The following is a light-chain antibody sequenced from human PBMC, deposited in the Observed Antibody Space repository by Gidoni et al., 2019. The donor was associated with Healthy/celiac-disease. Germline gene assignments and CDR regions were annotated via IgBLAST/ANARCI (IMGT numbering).Light chain of an antibody. CDR2: DVS. CDR1: SSDFGGYNY. V-gene: IGLV2-14*03. J-gene: IGLJ1*01. CDR3: SSYTSSLYV. Sequence: QSALTQPASVSGSPGQSITISCTGTSSDFGGYNYVSWYQQHPVKAPKLMIYDVSNRPSGVSNRFSGSKSGNTASLTISGLQAEDEADYYCSSYTSSLYVFGTGTKVTVL.